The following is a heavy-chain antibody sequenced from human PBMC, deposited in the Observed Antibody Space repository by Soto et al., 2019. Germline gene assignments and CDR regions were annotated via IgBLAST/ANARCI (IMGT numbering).Heavy chain of an antibody. CDR2: IYPGDSDK. D-gene: IGHD3-22*01. J-gene: IGHJ6*02. CDR1: GDSFPNYW. CDR3: ATPIRSESSGYGMDV. Sequence: RGDSLKTSYKGSGDSFPNYWIALLRQIPGNGVEWMGIIYPGDSDKRYSPSFQGQVTMSADKSTSTAYLKLISLKAADTALYYCATPIRSESSGYGMDVWRQGTTVTVSS. V-gene: IGHV5-51*01.